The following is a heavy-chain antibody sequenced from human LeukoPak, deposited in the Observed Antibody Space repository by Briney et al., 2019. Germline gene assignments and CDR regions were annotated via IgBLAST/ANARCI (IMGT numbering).Heavy chain of an antibody. Sequence: PSETLSLTCTVSGGSISSYYWTWIRQSAGKGLEWIGRINTSGSTNYNPSLRSRVTMSVNTSKNQFSLNLTSVTAADTAVYSCTREGGDPRWLDPWGQGTLVTVSS. CDR1: GGSISSYY. CDR3: TREGGDPRWLDP. J-gene: IGHJ5*02. V-gene: IGHV4-4*07. CDR2: INTSGST. D-gene: IGHD6-25*01.